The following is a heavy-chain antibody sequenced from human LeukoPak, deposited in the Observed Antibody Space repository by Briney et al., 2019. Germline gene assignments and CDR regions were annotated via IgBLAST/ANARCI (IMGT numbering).Heavy chain of an antibody. CDR2: INPNSGGT. V-gene: IGHV1-2*02. D-gene: IGHD1-26*01. Sequence: ASVKVSCKASGYTFTGYYMHWVRQAPGQGLEWMGWINPNSGGTNYAQKFQGRVTMTRDTSINTAYMELNRLRSDDTAVYYCARGLGGSGSYFLTFDYWGQGTLVTVSS. CDR1: GYTFTGYY. J-gene: IGHJ4*02. CDR3: ARGLGGSGSYFLTFDY.